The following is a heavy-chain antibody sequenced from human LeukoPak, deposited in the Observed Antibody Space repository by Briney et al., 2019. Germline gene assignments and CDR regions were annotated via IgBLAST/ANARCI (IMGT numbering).Heavy chain of an antibody. CDR3: ARGNAMGV. Sequence: GGSLRLSCAAAGFTFSSYWMTWVRQAPGKGLEWVANINQDGSERYYVDSVKGRFTISRDNAKNSLSLQMNSLRAEDTALYYCARGNAMGVWGQGTTVTASS. V-gene: IGHV3-7*01. CDR2: INQDGSER. J-gene: IGHJ6*02. CDR1: GFTFSSYW.